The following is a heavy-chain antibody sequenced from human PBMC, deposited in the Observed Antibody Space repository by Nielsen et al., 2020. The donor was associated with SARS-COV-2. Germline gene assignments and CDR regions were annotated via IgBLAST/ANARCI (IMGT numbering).Heavy chain of an antibody. CDR2: IYPGDSDT. Sequence: GESLKISCKGSGSSFTSYWIGWVRQMPGKGLEWMGIIYPGDSDTRYSPSFQGQVTISADKSISTAYLLWSSLKASYTALYYCARQASAGTLGYFDYWGQGTLVTVSS. V-gene: IGHV5-51*01. CDR1: GSSFTSYW. D-gene: IGHD6-13*01. J-gene: IGHJ4*02. CDR3: ARQASAGTLGYFDY.